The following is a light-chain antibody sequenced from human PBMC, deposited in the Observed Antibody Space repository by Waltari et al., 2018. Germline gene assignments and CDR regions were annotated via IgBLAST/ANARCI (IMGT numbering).Light chain of an antibody. CDR3: QHYVRLPAT. V-gene: IGKV3-20*01. Sequence: EIVLTQSPGTLSLSPGERATLSCRASQSVSRTLAWYQQKPGQAPNLLIYGASIRATGIPDRFTGSGSGTDFSLTISSLEPEEFAIYFCQHYVRLPATFGQGTKVEIK. J-gene: IGKJ1*01. CDR2: GAS. CDR1: QSVSRT.